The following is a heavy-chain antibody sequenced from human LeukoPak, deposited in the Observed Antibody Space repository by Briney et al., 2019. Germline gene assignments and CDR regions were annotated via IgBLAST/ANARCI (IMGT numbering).Heavy chain of an antibody. CDR2: ISSSGSTI. D-gene: IGHD3-22*01. CDR1: GFTFSDYY. CDR3: VRVGRKGGYYYDSSGYYSEVDY. Sequence: PGGSLRLSCAASGFTFSDYYMSWIRQAPGKGLEWVSYISSSGSTIYYADSVKGRFTISRDNAKNSLYLQMNSLRAEDTAVYYCVRVGRKGGYYYDSSGYYSEVDYWGQGTLVTVSS. V-gene: IGHV3-11*01. J-gene: IGHJ4*02.